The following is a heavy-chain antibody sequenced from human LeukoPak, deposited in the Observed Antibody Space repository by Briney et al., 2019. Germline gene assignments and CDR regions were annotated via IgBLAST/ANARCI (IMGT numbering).Heavy chain of an antibody. CDR1: GFTVSSNY. CDR2: IYSGGST. J-gene: IGHJ1*01. V-gene: IGHV3-53*01. CDR3: AKSPAYYYDSSGYYYGYFQH. D-gene: IGHD3-22*01. Sequence: GGSLRLSCAASGFTVSSNYMSWVRQAPGKGLEWVSVIYSGGSTYYADSVKGRFTISRDNSKNTLYLQMNSLRAEDTAVYYCAKSPAYYYDSSGYYYGYFQHWGQGTLVTVSS.